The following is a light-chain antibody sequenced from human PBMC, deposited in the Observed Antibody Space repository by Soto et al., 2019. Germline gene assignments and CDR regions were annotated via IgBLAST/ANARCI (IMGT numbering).Light chain of an antibody. CDR1: QSVSSN. J-gene: IGKJ3*01. Sequence: EIVMTQSPATLSVSPGERATLSCRASQSVSSNLAWYQQKPGQAPRLLIYGASTRATGIPARFSGSGSGTEFPTTISSLQSEAFAVYYYQHYNNWPFTFGRGTKVDIK. CDR2: GAS. V-gene: IGKV3-15*01. CDR3: QHYNNWPFT.